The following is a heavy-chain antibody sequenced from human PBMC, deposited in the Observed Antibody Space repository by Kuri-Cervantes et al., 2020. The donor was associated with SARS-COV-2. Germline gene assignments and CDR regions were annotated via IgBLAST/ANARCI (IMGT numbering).Heavy chain of an antibody. D-gene: IGHD3-22*01. V-gene: IGHV3-23*01. J-gene: IGHJ4*02. CDR1: GFTFSSYA. Sequence: GESLKLSCAASGFTFSSYAMSWVRQAPGKGLEWVLTISGSGGSTYYADSVKGRFTISRDNSKNTLYLQMNSLRAADTAVYYCAKGTRSSGYYCGLDFWGQGTLVTVSS. CDR3: AKGTRSSGYYCGLDF. CDR2: ISGSGGST.